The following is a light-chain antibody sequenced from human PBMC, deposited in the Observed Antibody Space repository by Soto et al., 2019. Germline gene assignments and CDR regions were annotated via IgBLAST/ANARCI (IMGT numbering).Light chain of an antibody. CDR1: QSINSW. V-gene: IGKV1-5*03. Sequence: DIQMTQSPPTLSASLGDRVTITCRASQSINSWLAWYQQKPGNAPKVLIYKASSLESGVPSRFSGSGSGTEFTLTISSLQPDDSAIYFCQQYSTFSRTFGQGTKVEI. CDR3: QQYSTFSRT. J-gene: IGKJ1*01. CDR2: KAS.